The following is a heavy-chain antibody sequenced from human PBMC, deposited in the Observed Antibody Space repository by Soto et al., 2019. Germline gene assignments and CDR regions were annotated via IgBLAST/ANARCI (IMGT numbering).Heavy chain of an antibody. CDR2: VSYDGSIK. V-gene: IGHV3-30*03. CDR1: GFTFSVYG. J-gene: IGHJ6*02. Sequence: QVQLVESGGGVVQPGRSLRLSCAASGFTFSVYGMHWVRQAPGKGLEWVALVSYDGSIKYYADSVKGRFTISRDNSKNTVYLQMNSLRVEDTAVYYCAIDESNLAVAGTSPTSYFYGLAVWGQGTTVTVSS. CDR3: AIDESNLAVAGTSPTSYFYGLAV. D-gene: IGHD6-19*01.